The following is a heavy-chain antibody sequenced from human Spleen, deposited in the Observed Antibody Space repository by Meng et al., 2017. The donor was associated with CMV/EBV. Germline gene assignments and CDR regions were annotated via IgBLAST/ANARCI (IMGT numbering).Heavy chain of an antibody. V-gene: IGHV4-30-4*08. Sequence: IGGGDYYWSWIRQPPGKGLEWIGYIHDSGTTYYNPSLKSRVTISKDTSKNDFSLKLSSVTAADTAVYFCARGYCTDGECYRQGDAFDPWGQGTLVTVSS. CDR2: IHDSGTT. CDR3: ARGYCTDGECYRQGDAFDP. D-gene: IGHD2-8*01. CDR1: IGGGDYY. J-gene: IGHJ5*02.